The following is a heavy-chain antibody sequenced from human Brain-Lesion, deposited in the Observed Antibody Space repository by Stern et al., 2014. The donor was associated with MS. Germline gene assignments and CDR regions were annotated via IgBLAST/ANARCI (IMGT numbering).Heavy chain of an antibody. CDR2: IYYSGNT. J-gene: IGHJ5*02. V-gene: IGHV4-39*01. CDR3: AGEEDIRYCSGGSCTGNWFDP. D-gene: IGHD2-15*01. Sequence: VQLVQSGPGLVKPSETLSLTCTVAGGSVSSTSYAWAWIRQPPGKGLEWIGTIYYSGNTYYSPSLKSRLTISLDTSKNQVSLQLGSVTAADTAVYYCAGEEDIRYCSGGSCTGNWFDPWGQGTLVTVSS. CDR1: GGSVSSTSYA.